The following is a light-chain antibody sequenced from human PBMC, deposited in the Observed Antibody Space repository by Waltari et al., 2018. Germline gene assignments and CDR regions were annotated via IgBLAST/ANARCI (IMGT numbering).Light chain of an antibody. J-gene: IGLJ1*01. V-gene: IGLV2-23*02. Sequence: QSGLTQPASVSGSPGQSITISCTGPSSDVGNYNLVSWYQHTPGKAPKLIMYEVTKRTSGVSVRCSASNSANTASLTISGLQTEDEADYYCFSYAGLGTYVFGTGTKVTVL. CDR3: FSYAGLGTYV. CDR1: SSDVGNYNL. CDR2: EVT.